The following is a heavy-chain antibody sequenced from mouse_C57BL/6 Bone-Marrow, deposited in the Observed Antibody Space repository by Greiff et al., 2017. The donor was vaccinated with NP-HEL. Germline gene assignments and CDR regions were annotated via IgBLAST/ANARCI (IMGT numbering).Heavy chain of an antibody. D-gene: IGHD2-4*01. CDR3: ARSRLRLDY. Sequence: DVKLVESGGGLVKPGGSLKLSCAASGFTFSDYGMHWVRQAPEQGLEWVAYISSGSSTIYYADTVKGRFTISRDNAKNTLFLQMTSLMSEDTAMYYCARSRLRLDYWGKGTTLTVSS. V-gene: IGHV5-17*01. CDR2: ISSGSSTI. CDR1: GFTFSDYG. J-gene: IGHJ2*01.